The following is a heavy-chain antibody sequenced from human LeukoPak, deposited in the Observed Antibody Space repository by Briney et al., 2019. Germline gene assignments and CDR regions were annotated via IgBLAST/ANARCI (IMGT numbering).Heavy chain of an antibody. CDR1: GYTFTSYD. J-gene: IGHJ4*02. D-gene: IGHD3-10*01. CDR3: ARGRGYGGSGLYYFDY. V-gene: IGHV1-8*03. Sequence: ASVKVSCKASGYTFTSYDINWVRQATGQGLEWMGWMNPNSGNTGYAQKFQGRVTITRNTSITTAYMELSSLRSEDTAVYYCARGRGYGGSGLYYFDYWGQETLVTVSS. CDR2: MNPNSGNT.